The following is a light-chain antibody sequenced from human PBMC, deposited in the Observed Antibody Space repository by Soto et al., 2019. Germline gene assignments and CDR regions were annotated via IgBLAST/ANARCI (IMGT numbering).Light chain of an antibody. Sequence: EIVLTQSPGTLSLSPGERATLSCRASQSVSSSYLAWYQQKPGQAPRLLIYGASSRATGIPDRFSGSASGTAFTLTISRLEPEDFAVYYCQQYGSSLWTFGQGTKVEIK. CDR3: QQYGSSLWT. V-gene: IGKV3-20*01. CDR1: QSVSSSY. CDR2: GAS. J-gene: IGKJ1*01.